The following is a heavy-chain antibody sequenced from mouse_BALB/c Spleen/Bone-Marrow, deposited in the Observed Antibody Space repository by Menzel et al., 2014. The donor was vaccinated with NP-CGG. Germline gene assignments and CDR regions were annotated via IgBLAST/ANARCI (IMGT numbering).Heavy chain of an antibody. CDR1: GFNIKDTY. V-gene: IGHV14-3*02. Sequence: EVQLQQSGAELVKPGASVKLSCTASGFNIKDTYMHWVKQRPERGLEWIGRIDPANGNTKYDPKFQGKATITADTSSNTAYLQLSSLTSEDTAVYYCARWGITTGFAYWGQGTLVTVSA. CDR2: IDPANGNT. CDR3: ARWGITTGFAY. J-gene: IGHJ3*01. D-gene: IGHD2-4*01.